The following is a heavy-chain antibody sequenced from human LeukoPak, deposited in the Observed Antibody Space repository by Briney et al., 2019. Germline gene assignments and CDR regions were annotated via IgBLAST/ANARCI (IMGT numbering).Heavy chain of an antibody. CDR2: ISSNGGST. V-gene: IGHV3-64D*06. CDR1: GFTFSTYA. J-gene: IGHJ3*02. CDR3: VKDHAWGAFHI. D-gene: IGHD7-27*01. Sequence: PGGSLRLSCSASGFTFSTYARHWVRHAPGKGLEYVSGISSNGGSTYYAVSVKGRFTISRDNSKNTLDLQMSSRRVEDTSVCYWVKDHAWGAFHIWGQGTMVTVSS.